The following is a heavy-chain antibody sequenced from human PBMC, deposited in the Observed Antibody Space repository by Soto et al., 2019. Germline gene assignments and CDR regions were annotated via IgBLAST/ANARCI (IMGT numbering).Heavy chain of an antibody. J-gene: IGHJ5*02. D-gene: IGHD4-17*01. CDR3: ARVPTPTYGDSDKNNWFGP. Sequence: ASVKVSCKISGPTLTELSIHWVRQAPGQGLEWMGWISAYNGNTNYAQKLQGRVTMTTDTSTSTAYMELSSLRSDDTAVYYCARVPTPTYGDSDKNNWFGPWGQGSLVTVSS. CDR1: GPTLTELS. CDR2: ISAYNGNT. V-gene: IGHV1-18*01.